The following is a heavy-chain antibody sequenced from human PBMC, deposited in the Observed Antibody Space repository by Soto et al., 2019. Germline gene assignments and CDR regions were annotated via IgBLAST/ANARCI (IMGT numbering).Heavy chain of an antibody. V-gene: IGHV3-23*01. CDR2: ISGTGGST. J-gene: IGHJ4*02. CDR3: AKDRLGGNFDY. CDR1: GFTFNNYA. Sequence: EVQLLDSGGGLVQPGGSLRLSCAASGFTFNNYAMNWVRQAPGKGLEWVATISGTGGSTYYADSVKGRFTISRDNSKNTPYLQMNSLSVEDTAVYYCAKDRLGGNFDYWGQGTQVTVSS.